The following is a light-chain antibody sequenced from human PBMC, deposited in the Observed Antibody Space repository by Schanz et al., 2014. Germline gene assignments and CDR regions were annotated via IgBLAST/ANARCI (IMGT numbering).Light chain of an antibody. J-gene: IGKJ1*01. CDR2: GAS. Sequence: EIVMTQSPATLSVSPGERATLSCRASQSINGNLAWYQQRPGQAPRLLIYGASIRATGIPARFSGSGSGTEFTLTISSLQPDDFATYYCQQYESYSTFGQGTKVEIK. V-gene: IGKV3-15*01. CDR3: QQYESYST. CDR1: QSINGN.